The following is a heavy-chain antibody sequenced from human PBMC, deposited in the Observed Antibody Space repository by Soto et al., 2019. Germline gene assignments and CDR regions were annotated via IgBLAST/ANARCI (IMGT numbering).Heavy chain of an antibody. D-gene: IGHD3-3*01. V-gene: IGHV4-34*01. CDR1: GGSFSGYY. CDR2: INHSGST. CDR3: ASDLYYDFWSGFDP. Sequence: PSETLSLTCAVYGGSFSGYYWSWIRQPPGKGLEWIGEINHSGSTNYNPSLKSRVTISVDTSKNQFSLKLSSVTAADTAVYYCASDLYYDFWSGFDPWGQGTLVTVSS. J-gene: IGHJ5*02.